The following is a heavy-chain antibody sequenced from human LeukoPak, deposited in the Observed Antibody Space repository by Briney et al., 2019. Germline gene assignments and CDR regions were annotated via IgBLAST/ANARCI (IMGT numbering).Heavy chain of an antibody. D-gene: IGHD2-15*01. CDR2: IYTSGST. J-gene: IGHJ4*02. CDR1: GGSISSGSYY. CDR3: AREHCSGGSCYYFDY. Sequence: SQTLSLTCTVSGGSISSGSYYWSWIRQPAGKGLEWIGRIYTSGSTNYNPSLKSRVTISVDTSKNQFSLKLSSVTAADTAVYYCAREHCSGGSCYYFDYWGQGTLVTVSS. V-gene: IGHV4-61*02.